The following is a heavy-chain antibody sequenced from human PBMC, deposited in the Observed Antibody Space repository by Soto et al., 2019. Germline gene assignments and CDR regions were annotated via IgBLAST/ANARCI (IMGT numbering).Heavy chain of an antibody. Sequence: SETLSLTCTVSGGSISSSSYYWGWIRQPPGKGLEWIGSIFYSGSTYYNPSLKSRVTISVDTSKNQFSLKLSSVTAADTAVYYCARHLTYCSAGSCYSGFHCYVMDVWGQGTTVTGSS. V-gene: IGHV4-39*01. CDR1: GGSISSSSYY. CDR2: IFYSGST. D-gene: IGHD2-15*01. CDR3: ARHLTYCSAGSCYSGFHCYVMDV. J-gene: IGHJ6*02.